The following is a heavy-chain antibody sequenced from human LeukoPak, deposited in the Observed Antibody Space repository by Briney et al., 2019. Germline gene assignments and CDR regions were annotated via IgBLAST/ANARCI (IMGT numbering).Heavy chain of an antibody. J-gene: IGHJ5*02. CDR1: GYTFTGYY. V-gene: IGHV1-2*02. CDR2: INPNSGGT. CDR3: ARAYYDILTSFFWFDP. Sequence: ASVKVSCKASGYTFTGYYMHWVRQAPGQGLEWMGWINPNSGGTNYAQKFQGRVTMTRDTSISTAYMELSRLRSDDTAVYYCARAYYDILTSFFWFDPWGQGTLVTVSS. D-gene: IGHD3-9*01.